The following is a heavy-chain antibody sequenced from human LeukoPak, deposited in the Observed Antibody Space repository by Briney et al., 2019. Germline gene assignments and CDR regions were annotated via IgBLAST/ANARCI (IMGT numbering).Heavy chain of an antibody. CDR1: GFTFSGSA. CDR2: ITTSSTYI. CDR3: ARGKYSSGWFDY. J-gene: IGHJ4*02. D-gene: IGHD6-19*01. V-gene: IGHV3-21*01. Sequence: GGSLRLSCAASGFTFSGSAMSWVRQAPGKGLEWVSSITTSSTYISYADSVKGRFTISRDNAKNSLYLQMNSLRAEDTAVYYCARGKYSSGWFDYWGQGTLVTVSS.